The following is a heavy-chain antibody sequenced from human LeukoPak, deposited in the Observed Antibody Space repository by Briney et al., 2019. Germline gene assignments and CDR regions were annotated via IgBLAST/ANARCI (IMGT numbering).Heavy chain of an antibody. J-gene: IGHJ4*02. V-gene: IGHV1-2*02. CDR3: ARDYRAAGSVDY. D-gene: IGHD6-13*01. Sequence: ASVKVSCKASGYTFTGYYMHWVRQAPGQGLEWMGWINPNSGGTNYAQKFQGRVTMARDTSISTAYMELSRLRSDDTAVYYCARDYRAAGSVDYWGQGTLVTVSS. CDR2: INPNSGGT. CDR1: GYTFTGYY.